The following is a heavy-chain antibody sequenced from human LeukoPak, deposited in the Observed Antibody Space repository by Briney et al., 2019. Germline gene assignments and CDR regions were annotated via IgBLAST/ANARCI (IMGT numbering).Heavy chain of an antibody. D-gene: IGHD2-8*02. CDR3: ATYRQVLLPFES. J-gene: IGHJ4*02. V-gene: IGHV3-23*01. CDR2: ISLSGGST. Sequence: WIRQPPGKGLEWVSSISLSGGSTYYADSVKGRFTISRDNSKSTLSLQMNSLRAEDTAIYYCATYRQVLLPFESWGQGTLVTVSS.